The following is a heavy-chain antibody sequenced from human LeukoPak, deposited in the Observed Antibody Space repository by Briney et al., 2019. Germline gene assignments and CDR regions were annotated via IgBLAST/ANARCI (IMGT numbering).Heavy chain of an antibody. Sequence: SETLSLTCTVSGGSISSGGYYWSWIRQHPGKGLEWIGYIYYSGSTYYNPSLKSRVTISVDTSKNQFSLKLSSVTAADTAVYYCARDYNWNRDWYFDLWGRGTLVTVSS. CDR2: IYYSGST. J-gene: IGHJ2*01. V-gene: IGHV4-31*03. CDR1: GGSISSGGYY. D-gene: IGHD1-20*01. CDR3: ARDYNWNRDWYFDL.